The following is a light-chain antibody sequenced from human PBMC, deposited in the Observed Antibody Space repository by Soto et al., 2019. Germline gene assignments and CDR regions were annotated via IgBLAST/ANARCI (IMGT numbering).Light chain of an antibody. CDR1: SSNIGNNY. CDR3: GTWDSSLSAVV. CDR2: DNN. J-gene: IGLJ2*01. V-gene: IGLV1-51*01. Sequence: QSVLTQPPSVSAAPGQKVTISCSGSSSNIGNNYVSWYQQLPGTAPKLLIYDNNKRSSGIPDRFSGSKSGTSATLGITGLQTGDEADYCCGTWDSSLSAVVFGGGTKVTVL.